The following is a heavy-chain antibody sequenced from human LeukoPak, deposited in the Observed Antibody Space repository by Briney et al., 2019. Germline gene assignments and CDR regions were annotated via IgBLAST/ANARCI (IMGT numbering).Heavy chain of an antibody. CDR3: ARDSSSSWYLWNWFDP. Sequence: SETLSLTCTVSGGSISSYYWSWIRQPPGKGLEWIGYIYYSGSINYKSSLKSRVTISVDTSKNQFSLKLTSVTAADTAVYYCARDSSSSWYLWNWFDPWGQGTLVTVSS. J-gene: IGHJ5*02. V-gene: IGHV4-59*01. CDR1: GGSISSYY. D-gene: IGHD6-13*01. CDR2: IYYSGSI.